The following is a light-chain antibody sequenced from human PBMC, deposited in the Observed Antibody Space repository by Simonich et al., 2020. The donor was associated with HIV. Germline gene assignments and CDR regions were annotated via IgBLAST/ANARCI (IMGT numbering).Light chain of an antibody. J-gene: IGKJ2*01. Sequence: DIVMTQSPDSLAVSLGERATINCKSSQSVLYSSNNKNYLAWYQQKPGQPPKLIIYWASTLESGVPDRFSGSGSGTDFTLTISSLQAEDVAVYFCQQCHTHPHTFGQGTKVEIK. CDR2: WAS. CDR3: QQCHTHPHT. CDR1: QSVLYSSNNKNY. V-gene: IGKV4-1*01.